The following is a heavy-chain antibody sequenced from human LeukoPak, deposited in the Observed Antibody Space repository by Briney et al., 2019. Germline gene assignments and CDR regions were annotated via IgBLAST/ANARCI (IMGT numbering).Heavy chain of an antibody. CDR3: ARDRLHYGEYEKTFDY. CDR2: ISYSSSTI. D-gene: IGHD4-17*01. J-gene: IGHJ4*02. CDR1: GFTFSSYS. V-gene: IGHV3-48*01. Sequence: GRSLRLSCAASGFTFSSYSMNWARQAPGKGLEWVSYISYSSSTIYYADSVKGRFTISRDNAKNSLYLQMDSLRAEDTAVYYCARDRLHYGEYEKTFDYWGQGTLVTVSS.